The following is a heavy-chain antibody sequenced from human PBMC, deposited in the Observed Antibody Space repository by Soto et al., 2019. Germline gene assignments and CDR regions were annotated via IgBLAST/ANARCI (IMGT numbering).Heavy chain of an antibody. CDR2: IHSGGTT. CDR3: VSQGTNWVYFHY. CDR1: GFSVSSNY. D-gene: IGHD7-27*01. Sequence: EVQLVESGGGLVQPGGSLRLSCAASGFSVSSNYMSWVRQTPRKGLEWVSVIHSGGTTYYADSVKGRFTISRDNSKNTVYLQMNSLRAEDTALYHCVSQGTNWVYFHYSGQGTLVTVSS. J-gene: IGHJ4*02. V-gene: IGHV3-66*04.